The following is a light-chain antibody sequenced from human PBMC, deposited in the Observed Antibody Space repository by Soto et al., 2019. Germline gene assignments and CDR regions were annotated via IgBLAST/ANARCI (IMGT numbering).Light chain of an antibody. Sequence: QSALTQPPSASGSPGQSVTISCTGTSSDVGGYNFVSWYQQHPGKAPKVLIYEVSQRPSGVPDRFSGSKSGNTASLTVSGLQAEDEADYYCSSYAGSDNAVVFGGWTKVTVL. CDR1: SSDVGGYNF. J-gene: IGLJ2*01. CDR2: EVS. V-gene: IGLV2-8*01. CDR3: SSYAGSDNAVV.